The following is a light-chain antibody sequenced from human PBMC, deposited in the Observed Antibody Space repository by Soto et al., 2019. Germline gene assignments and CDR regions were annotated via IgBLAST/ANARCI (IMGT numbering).Light chain of an antibody. J-gene: IGKJ3*01. CDR1: QSVSSY. CDR2: DAS. V-gene: IGKV3-11*01. Sequence: EIVLTQSPATLSLSPGERATLSCRASQSVSSYLAWYQQKPGQAPRLLIYDASNSATGIPDRFRGSGSGTDFTLTISRLEPEDFAFYYCQQRKSWPITFGTGTKVDIK. CDR3: QQRKSWPIT.